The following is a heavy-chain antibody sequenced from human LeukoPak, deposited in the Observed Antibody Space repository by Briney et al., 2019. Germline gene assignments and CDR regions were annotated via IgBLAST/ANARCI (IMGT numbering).Heavy chain of an antibody. CDR2: IYSGGTT. V-gene: IGHV3-66*01. CDR3: ARDQYSYAHAAH. Sequence: PGGSLRFSCAASGFTFSSYTMNWVRQAPGKGLEWVSVIYSGGTTYYADSVKGRFTISRDNSKNTLHLQMNSLRAEDTAVYYCARDQYSYAHAAHWGQGTLVTVSS. D-gene: IGHD5-18*01. CDR1: GFTFSSYT. J-gene: IGHJ4*02.